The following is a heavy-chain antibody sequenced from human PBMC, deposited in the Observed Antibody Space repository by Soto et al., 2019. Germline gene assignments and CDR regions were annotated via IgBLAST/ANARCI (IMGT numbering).Heavy chain of an antibody. J-gene: IGHJ4*02. CDR1: GYTFTNYG. CDR2: LSSYTGNT. CDR3: ARDVGHYYDRSCYQMYLDY. Sequence: QVQLVQSGAEVKKPGASVKVSCKVSGYTFTNYGISWVRQTPGQGLEWMGWLSSYTGNTNYAQKLQGRVTMTSDTSTSTAYMALRSLRSDDTAGYYCARDVGHYYDRSCYQMYLDYRGKGTLVTISS. D-gene: IGHD3-22*01. V-gene: IGHV1-18*01.